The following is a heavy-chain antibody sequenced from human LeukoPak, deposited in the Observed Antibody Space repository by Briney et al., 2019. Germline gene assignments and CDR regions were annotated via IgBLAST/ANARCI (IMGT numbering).Heavy chain of an antibody. CDR1: GYTFTGYY. J-gene: IGHJ4*02. V-gene: IGHV1-2*02. CDR2: INPNSGGT. D-gene: IGHD3-10*01. CDR3: ARDMVRGVTEFDY. Sequence: ASVKVSCKASGYTFTGYYMRWVRQAPGQGLEWMGWINPNSGGTNYAQKFQGRVTMTRDTSISTAYMELSRLRSDDTAVYFCARDMVRGVTEFDYWGQGTLVTVSS.